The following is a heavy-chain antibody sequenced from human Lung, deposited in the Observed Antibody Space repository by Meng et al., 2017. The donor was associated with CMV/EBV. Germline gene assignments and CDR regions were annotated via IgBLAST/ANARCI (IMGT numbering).Heavy chain of an antibody. J-gene: IGHJ5*02. CDR1: EYTFSTYT. V-gene: IGHV7-4-1*02. Sequence: VQLMQSGSVLKKPATSVNVACKASEYTFSTYTITWVRQAHGRGLEWMGWSSTNTGTPTYTQGFTGRFVFPLDTSVSTAYLQISSLKAEDTAVYYCARGGNFDPWGQGTLVTVSS. D-gene: IGHD2/OR15-2a*01. CDR2: SSTNTGTP. CDR3: ARGGNFDP.